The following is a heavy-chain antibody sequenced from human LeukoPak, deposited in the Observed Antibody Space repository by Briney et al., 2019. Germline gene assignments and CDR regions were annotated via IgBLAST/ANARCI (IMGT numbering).Heavy chain of an antibody. D-gene: IGHD4-11*01. V-gene: IGHV5-51*01. CDR3: ARHAVGRSNYFFDP. CDR2: IYPGDSDT. J-gene: IGHJ5*02. Sequence: GESLQISCKGSGYRSSTSWIGWVGQMPGKGLEWMGIIYPGDSDTRYSPSFQGQVTISADKSINTAYLQWSSLKPSDTAVYYCARHAVGRSNYFFDPWGQGTLVTVSS. CDR1: GYRSSTSW.